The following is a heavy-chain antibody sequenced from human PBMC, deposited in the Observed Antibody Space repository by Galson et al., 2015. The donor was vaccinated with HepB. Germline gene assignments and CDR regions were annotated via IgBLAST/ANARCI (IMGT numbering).Heavy chain of an antibody. Sequence: SVKVSCKASGGTFSAYALSWVRLAPGRGLEWLGGIIPIFRTTNYAQKFQDRVTIVADESTSTLYLDVSSLRSEDTAVYYCARGFGDRNALDIWGRGTMVTVSS. CDR2: IIPIFRTT. D-gene: IGHD4-17*01. J-gene: IGHJ3*02. V-gene: IGHV1-69*13. CDR1: GGTFSAYA. CDR3: ARGFGDRNALDI.